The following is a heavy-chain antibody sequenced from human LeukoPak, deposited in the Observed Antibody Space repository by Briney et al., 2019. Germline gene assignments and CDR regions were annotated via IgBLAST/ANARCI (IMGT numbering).Heavy chain of an antibody. CDR3: ARDGPDLGYCSSTSCSKRGYYFDY. J-gene: IGHJ4*02. D-gene: IGHD2-2*01. V-gene: IGHV3-20*04. CDR2: INWNGGST. Sequence: PGGSLRLSCAASGFTFDDYGMSWVRQAPGKGLEWASGINWNGGSTGYADSVKGRFSISRDNAKNSLYLQMNSLRAEDTALYYCARDGPDLGYCSSTSCSKRGYYFDYWGQGTLVTVSS. CDR1: GFTFDDYG.